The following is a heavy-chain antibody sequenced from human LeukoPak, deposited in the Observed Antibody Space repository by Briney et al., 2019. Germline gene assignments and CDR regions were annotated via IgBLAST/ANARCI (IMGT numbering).Heavy chain of an antibody. CDR1: GGSINTYY. Sequence: PSETLSLTCTVSGGSINTYYWSWVRQPPGKGLEWIGYIYSSGSTNYNPSLKTRVTMSVDPSKNQFSLKLSSVTGADTARDYCARHPSAVAGKTFDCWGQGTLVTVSS. CDR2: IYSSGST. D-gene: IGHD6-19*01. V-gene: IGHV4-59*08. J-gene: IGHJ4*02. CDR3: ARHPSAVAGKTFDC.